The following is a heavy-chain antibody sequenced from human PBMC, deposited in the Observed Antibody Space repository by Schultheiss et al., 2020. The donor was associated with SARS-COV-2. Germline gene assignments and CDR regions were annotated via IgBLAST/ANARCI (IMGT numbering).Heavy chain of an antibody. J-gene: IGHJ3*02. Sequence: GGSLRLSCAASGFTFSSYGMHWVRQAPGKGLEWVAVIWYDGSNKYYADSVKGRFTISRDNSKNTLYLQMNSLRAEDTAVYYCARAPYGSGGHDAFDIWGQGTMVTVSS. CDR3: ARAPYGSGGHDAFDI. D-gene: IGHD3-10*01. CDR2: IWYDGSNK. CDR1: GFTFSSYG. V-gene: IGHV3-33*01.